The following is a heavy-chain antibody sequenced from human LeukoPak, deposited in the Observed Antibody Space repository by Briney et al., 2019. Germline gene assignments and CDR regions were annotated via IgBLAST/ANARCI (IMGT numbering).Heavy chain of an antibody. Sequence: PGGSLRLSCATSGFTFSTYAMNWVRQAPGKGLEWVSVISVSGGSTYYADSVKGRFTISRDNAKNSLYLQMNSLRAEDTALYYCAREGSYYSRITTDYWGQGTLVTVSS. D-gene: IGHD1-26*01. CDR3: AREGSYYSRITTDY. V-gene: IGHV3-23*01. CDR2: ISVSGGST. J-gene: IGHJ4*02. CDR1: GFTFSTYA.